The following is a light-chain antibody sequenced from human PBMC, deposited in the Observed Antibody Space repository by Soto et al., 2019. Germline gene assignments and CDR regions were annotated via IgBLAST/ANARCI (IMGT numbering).Light chain of an antibody. V-gene: IGKV3-15*01. Sequence: ESVLTQSPATLSSSPGERATLSCRASQSVSSYLAWYQQKPGQAPRLLIYGASTRATGIPARFSGSGSETEFTLTISSLQPDDLATYYCQQYNSYPWTFGQGTKVDVK. CDR1: QSVSSY. CDR2: GAS. J-gene: IGKJ1*01. CDR3: QQYNSYPWT.